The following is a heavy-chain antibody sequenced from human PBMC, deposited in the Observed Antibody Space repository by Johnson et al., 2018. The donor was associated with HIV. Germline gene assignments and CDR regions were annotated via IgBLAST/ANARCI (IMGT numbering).Heavy chain of an antibody. V-gene: IGHV3-15*01. CDR3: TTAIVIDAFDI. D-gene: IGHD3-16*02. CDR1: GFTFSDDY. CDR2: IKRKIEAEAT. Sequence: VQLVESGGGLVKPGGSLRLSCAASGFTFSDDYLSWIRQAPGKGLEWVGRIKRKIEAEATDYAAPVKGRFTISRDDSKNTLFLQMSSLKTDDTAVYYCTTAIVIDAFDIWGQGTMVTVSS. J-gene: IGHJ3*02.